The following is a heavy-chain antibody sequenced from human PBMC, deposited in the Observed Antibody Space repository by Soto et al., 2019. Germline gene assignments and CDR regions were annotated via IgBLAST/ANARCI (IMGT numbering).Heavy chain of an antibody. CDR3: ARLSPSICGGGNCYRLDSYFDS. CDR1: GVTFSTSG. J-gene: IGHJ4*03. Sequence: QVQLVQSGAEVKKPGSSLKVSCKTSGVTFSTSGISWVRQGPGQGLEWMGGIIPLFGTPKYARKFQGRVSITADDSATTSYLEVSGLSSDDTAIYYCARLSPSICGGGNCYRLDSYFDSWGQGSQVVVSS. CDR2: IIPLFGTP. V-gene: IGHV1-69*01. D-gene: IGHD2-21*01.